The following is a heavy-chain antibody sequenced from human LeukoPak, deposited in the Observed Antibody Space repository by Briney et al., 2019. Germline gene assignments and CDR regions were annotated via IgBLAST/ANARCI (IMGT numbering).Heavy chain of an antibody. CDR3: ARGVSGSYYRYFDY. CDR2: ISSSGTTI. Sequence: GGSLRLSCAASGFTFSSYEMNWVRQAPGKGLEWVSYISSSGTTIYYAASVKGRFTISRANAKNSLYLQMNSLRAEDTAVYYCARGVSGSYYRYFDYWGQGTLVTVSS. CDR1: GFTFSSYE. V-gene: IGHV3-48*03. J-gene: IGHJ4*01. D-gene: IGHD1-26*01.